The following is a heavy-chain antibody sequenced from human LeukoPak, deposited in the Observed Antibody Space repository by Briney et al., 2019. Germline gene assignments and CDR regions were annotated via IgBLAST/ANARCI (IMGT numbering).Heavy chain of an antibody. J-gene: IGHJ4*02. CDR2: INPSGGST. CDR3: ARGYCSSTSCYVEFDY. D-gene: IGHD2-2*01. Sequence: ASVKVSCKASGYTFTSYYMHWVRQAPGQGLEWMGIINPSGGSTSYAQKFQGRVTMTRDMSTSTVYMELSSLRSEDIAVYYCARGYCSSTSCYVEFDYWGQGTLVTVSS. CDR1: GYTFTSYY. V-gene: IGHV1-46*01.